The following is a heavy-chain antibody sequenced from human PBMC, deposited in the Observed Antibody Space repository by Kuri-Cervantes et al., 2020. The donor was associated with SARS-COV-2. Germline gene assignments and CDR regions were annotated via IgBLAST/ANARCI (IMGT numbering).Heavy chain of an antibody. V-gene: IGHV4-34*01. J-gene: IGHJ6*03. Sequence: SQTLSLTCAVYGGSFSGYYWSWIRQPPGKGLEWFGEINHSGSTNYNPSLKSRVTISVDTSKNQFSLKLSSVTAADTAVYYCERGIDYGDYVIRYYYYMDVWGKGTTVTVSS. CDR2: INHSGST. CDR3: ERGIDYGDYVIRYYYYMDV. CDR1: GGSFSGYY. D-gene: IGHD4-17*01.